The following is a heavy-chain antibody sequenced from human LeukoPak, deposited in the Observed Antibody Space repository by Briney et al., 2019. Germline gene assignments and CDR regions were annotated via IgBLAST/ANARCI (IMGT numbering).Heavy chain of an antibody. CDR1: GFTFSDYY. J-gene: IGHJ4*02. V-gene: IGHV3-11*01. Sequence: GGSLRLSCAASGFTFSDYYMSWIRQAPGKGLEWVSYISSSGSTIYYADSVKGRFTISRDNAKNSLYLQMNSLRAEDTAVYYCAGDRAVTTSLVAYDYWGQGTLVTVSS. CDR2: ISSSGSTI. D-gene: IGHD4-17*01. CDR3: AGDRAVTTSLVAYDY.